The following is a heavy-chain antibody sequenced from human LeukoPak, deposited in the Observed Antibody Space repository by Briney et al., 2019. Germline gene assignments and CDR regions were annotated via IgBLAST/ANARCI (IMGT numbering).Heavy chain of an antibody. CDR1: GGSISSGGNY. CDR2: IYYSGST. V-gene: IGHV4-31*03. D-gene: IGHD4-17*01. CDR3: ARDGGYGDSKFDY. Sequence: PSQTLSLTCTVSGGSISSGGNYWNWIRQHPGKVLEWIGSIYYSGSTYYNPSLKSRVTISVDTSKNQFSLKLSSVTAADTAVYYCARDGGYGDSKFDYWGQGTLVTVSS. J-gene: IGHJ4*02.